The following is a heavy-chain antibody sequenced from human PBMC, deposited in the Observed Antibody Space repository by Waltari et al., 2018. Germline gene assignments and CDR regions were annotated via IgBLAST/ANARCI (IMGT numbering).Heavy chain of an antibody. CDR1: VGSITPNRPS. V-gene: IGHV4-39*01. CDR2: ISYTGAT. J-gene: IGHJ3*01. CDR3: ATYIGASVGTAAFDV. Sequence: QLQLQQSGPGLVTPSTPLALTSTVSVGSITPNRPSWGWIRQPPGQGLEWIGTISYTGATYSSPSLRGRLTLSRDTTMNQLSLKLGSVTAADTAVYYCATYIGASVGTAAFDVWGQGTMVTVSS. D-gene: IGHD5-12*01.